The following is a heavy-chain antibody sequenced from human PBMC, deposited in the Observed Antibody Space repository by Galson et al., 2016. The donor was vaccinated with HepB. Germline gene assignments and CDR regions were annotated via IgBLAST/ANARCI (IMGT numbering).Heavy chain of an antibody. CDR3: ARDRPPGGPIAARPGDIGD. V-gene: IGHV3-49*04. CDR2: IRSKAYGGTS. D-gene: IGHD6-6*01. CDR1: GFTFGDYG. Sequence: SLRLSCATSGFTFGDYGVSWVRQAPGKGLEWVSFIRSKAYGGTSEYAASVKGRFTISRDDSKSIAYLQMNSLIMEDTAVYYCARDRPPGGPIAARPGDIGDWGQGILVTVSS. J-gene: IGHJ4*02.